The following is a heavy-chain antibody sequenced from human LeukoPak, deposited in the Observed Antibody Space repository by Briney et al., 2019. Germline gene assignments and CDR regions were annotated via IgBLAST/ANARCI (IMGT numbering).Heavy chain of an antibody. D-gene: IGHD2-2*01. CDR3: AKDQRIVVVPAAPPDAFDI. CDR2: ISGSGGST. Sequence: GGSLRLSCAASGFTFSSYAMSWVRQAPGKGLEWVSAISGSGGSTYYADSVKGRFTISRDNSKNTLYLQMNSLRAEDTAVYYCAKDQRIVVVPAAPPDAFDIWGQGTMVTVSS. J-gene: IGHJ3*02. CDR1: GFTFSSYA. V-gene: IGHV3-23*01.